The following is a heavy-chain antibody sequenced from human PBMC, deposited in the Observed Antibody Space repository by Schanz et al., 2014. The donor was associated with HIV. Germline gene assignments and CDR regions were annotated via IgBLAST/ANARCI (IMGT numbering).Heavy chain of an antibody. V-gene: IGHV4-30-2*01. CDR2: IDHSGST. D-gene: IGHD2-21*01. CDR3: ASLYSYYFDY. CDR1: GGSISSDHYS. Sequence: QLQLQESGSGLVKPSQTLSLTCAVSGGSISSDHYSWSWIRLPPGKALEWIGNIDHSGSTFYSPSLKGRFTIPVAGPKTNFPLNLTLEPAADTAMYYCASLYSYYFDYWGQGALVTVSS. J-gene: IGHJ4*02.